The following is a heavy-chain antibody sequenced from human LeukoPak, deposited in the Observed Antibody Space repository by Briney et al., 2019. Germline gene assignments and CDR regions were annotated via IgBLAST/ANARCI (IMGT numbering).Heavy chain of an antibody. D-gene: IGHD4-17*01. Sequence: PSETLSLTCTVSGGSISGYYWSWIRQSPGKGLESLGYIYYTGSTNYNPSLKSRVTMSVDTSNNQFSLRLSSVTAADTAVYYCARGNDYGDYDAFDIWGQGTMVTVSS. CDR3: ARGNDYGDYDAFDI. V-gene: IGHV4-59*01. CDR2: IYYTGST. J-gene: IGHJ3*02. CDR1: GGSISGYY.